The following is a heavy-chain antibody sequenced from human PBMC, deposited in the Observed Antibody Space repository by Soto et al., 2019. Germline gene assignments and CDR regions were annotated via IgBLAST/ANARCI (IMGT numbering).Heavy chain of an antibody. CDR2: ISINNHNV. V-gene: IGHV1-18*01. Sequence: ASVKVSCKTSGYTFTNYGFTWVRQAPGQGLEWMGWISINNHNVNYAQKFQDRVTMTTDTSTSTAYMELRNLRPDDTAVYYCARWLDSGDYAVDFWGQGTPVTVSS. CDR1: GYTFTNYG. D-gene: IGHD4-17*01. J-gene: IGHJ4*02. CDR3: ARWLDSGDYAVDF.